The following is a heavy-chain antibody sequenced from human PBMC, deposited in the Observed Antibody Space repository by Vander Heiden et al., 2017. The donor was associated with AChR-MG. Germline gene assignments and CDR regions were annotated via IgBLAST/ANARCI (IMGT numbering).Heavy chain of an antibody. D-gene: IGHD4-17*01. V-gene: IGHV3-23*01. J-gene: IGHJ6*02. CDR2: ISGSGGST. CDR3: AKVRYGDYYYYGMDV. Sequence: EVQLLESGGGLVQPGGSLRLSWAASGFTFSSYAMSWVRQAPGKGLEWVSAISGSGGSTYYADSVKGRFTISRDNSKNTLYLQMNSLRAEDTAVYYCAKVRYGDYYYYGMDVWGQGTTVTVSS. CDR1: GFTFSSYA.